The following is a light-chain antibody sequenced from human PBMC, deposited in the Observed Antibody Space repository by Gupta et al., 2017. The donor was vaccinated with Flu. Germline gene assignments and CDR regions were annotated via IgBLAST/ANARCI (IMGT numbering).Light chain of an antibody. J-gene: IGLJ2*01. CDR3: QSYDSSLSGSKGDVV. CDR2: GNS. Sequence: QSVLTQPPSVSGAPGQRVTISCTGSSSNIGAGYDVHWYQQLPGTAPKHLIYGNSNRPSGVPDRFSGSKSGTSASLAITGLQAEDEADYYCQSYDSSLSGSKGDVVFGGGTKLTVL. V-gene: IGLV1-40*01. CDR1: SSNIGAGYD.